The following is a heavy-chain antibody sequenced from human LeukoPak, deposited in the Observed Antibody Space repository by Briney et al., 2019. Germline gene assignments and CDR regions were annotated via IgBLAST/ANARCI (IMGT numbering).Heavy chain of an antibody. J-gene: IGHJ6*02. Sequence: PGRSLRLSCAASGFTFSGYGMHWVRQAPGKGLEWVAVISYDGSNKYYADSVKGRFTISRDNSKNTLYLQMNSLRAEDTAVYCCAKDLTYCSSTSCRLRAYYYYYGMDVWGQGTTVTVSS. D-gene: IGHD2-2*01. CDR1: GFTFSGYG. V-gene: IGHV3-30*18. CDR2: ISYDGSNK. CDR3: AKDLTYCSSTSCRLRAYYYYYGMDV.